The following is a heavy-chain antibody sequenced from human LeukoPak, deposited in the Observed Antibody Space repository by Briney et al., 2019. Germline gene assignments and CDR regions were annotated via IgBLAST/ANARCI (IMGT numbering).Heavy chain of an antibody. V-gene: IGHV1-2*02. J-gene: IGHJ5*02. D-gene: IGHD3-10*01. CDR3: AREHLFSGSENYVLHNWFDP. CDR1: GYTFTDYY. CDR2: INPDTGGT. Sequence: GASVKVSCKASGYTFTDYYMHWVRQAPGQGLEWVGRINPDTGGTNSAQRFQGRVTMTRDTSIRTAYMELSSLRSDDTAVYYCAREHLFSGSENYVLHNWFDPWGQGTLVTVSS.